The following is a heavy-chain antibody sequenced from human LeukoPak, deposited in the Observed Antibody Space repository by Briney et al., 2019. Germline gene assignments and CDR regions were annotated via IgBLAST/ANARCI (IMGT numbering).Heavy chain of an antibody. CDR2: IYTSGST. V-gene: IGHV4-61*02. J-gene: IGHJ5*02. CDR1: GGSISSGSYY. D-gene: IGHD4-17*01. Sequence: SETLSLTCTVSGGSISSGSYYWSWIRQPAGKGLEWIGRIYTSGSTNYNPSLKSRVTISVDTSKNQFSLKLSSVTAADTAVYYCASTPRVTIKDKFLDWFDPWGQGTLVTVSS. CDR3: ASTPRVTIKDKFLDWFDP.